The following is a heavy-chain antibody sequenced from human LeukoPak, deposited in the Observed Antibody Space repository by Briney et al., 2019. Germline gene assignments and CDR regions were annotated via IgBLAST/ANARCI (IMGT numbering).Heavy chain of an antibody. CDR1: GGSFSGYY. CDR3: ASVIDDHGMDV. J-gene: IGHJ6*02. Sequence: TSSETLSLTCVVYGGSFSGYYWTWIRQPPGKGLEWIGEINHSGSTSHNPSLKSRVTISVDTSKNQFSLKLSSVTAADTAVYYCASVIDDHGMDVWGQGTTVTVSS. CDR2: INHSGST. D-gene: IGHD2-21*01. V-gene: IGHV4-34*01.